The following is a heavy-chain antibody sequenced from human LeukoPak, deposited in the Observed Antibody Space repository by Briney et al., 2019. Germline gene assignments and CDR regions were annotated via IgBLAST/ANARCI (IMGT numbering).Heavy chain of an antibody. CDR3: AKDGHSLKHYFHMDV. CDR2: VTGGGDAT. V-gene: IGHV3-23*01. J-gene: IGHJ6*03. D-gene: IGHD2/OR15-2a*01. CDR1: GFTFSSHA. Sequence: GGSLRLSCAASGFTFSSHAMTWVRQAPGQGLEWVSTVTGGGDATMYADSVKGRFTIPRDNSNHTLYLQMNSLRAEDTAVYYCAKDGHSLKHYFHMDVWGRGTTVTVSS.